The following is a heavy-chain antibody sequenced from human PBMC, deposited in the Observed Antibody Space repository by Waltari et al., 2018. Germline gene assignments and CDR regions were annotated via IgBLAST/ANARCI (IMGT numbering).Heavy chain of an antibody. Sequence: QLQLQESGSGLVKPSPTLSLTCAVAGGSIRRGGYPWSWIRQPPGKGLEWIGYIDHSGSTYYNPSLKSRVTISVDRSKNQFSLKLSSVTAADTAVYYCASREMAGYYFDYWGQGTLVTVSS. CDR3: ASREMAGYYFDY. CDR2: IDHSGST. V-gene: IGHV4-30-2*01. CDR1: GGSIRRGGYP. D-gene: IGHD6-19*01. J-gene: IGHJ4*02.